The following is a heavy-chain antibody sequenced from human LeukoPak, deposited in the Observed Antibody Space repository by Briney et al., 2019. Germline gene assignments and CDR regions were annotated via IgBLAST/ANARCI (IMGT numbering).Heavy chain of an antibody. J-gene: IGHJ4*02. CDR1: GFTFSSYS. V-gene: IGHV3-21*03. CDR3: ARDVGYCSSTSCYYDDY. Sequence: GGSLRLSCAASGFTFSSYSMNWVRQAPGKGLEWVSSISSSSSYIYYADSVKGRLTISRDNAKNSLYLQMNSLRAEDTAVYYCARDVGYCSSTSCYYDDYWGQGTLVTVSS. CDR2: ISSSSSYI. D-gene: IGHD2-2*01.